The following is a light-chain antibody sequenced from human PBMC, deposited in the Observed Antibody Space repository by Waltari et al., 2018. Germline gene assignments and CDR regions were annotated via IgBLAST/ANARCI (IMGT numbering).Light chain of an antibody. CDR3: CSYTGSSTSYG. J-gene: IGLJ1*01. CDR1: STDIASYNL. CDR2: EAT. Sequence: QSALSQPASVSGSPGQSLTIPCTGASTDIASYNLVAWYQHHPNRAPKLIIYEATKRPSGISHRFSGAKSGATASLRISGLQADDEADYYCCSYTGSSTSYGCGGGTKVTVL. V-gene: IGLV2-23*01.